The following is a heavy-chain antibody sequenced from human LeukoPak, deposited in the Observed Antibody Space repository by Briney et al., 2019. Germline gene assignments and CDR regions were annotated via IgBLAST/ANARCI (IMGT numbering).Heavy chain of an antibody. J-gene: IGHJ4*02. CDR1: GFTFSSYS. CDR3: AKVRAGHFFDY. V-gene: IGHV3-23*01. CDR2: ISGTGGST. Sequence: GGSLRLSCAASGFTFSSYSMNWVRQAPGKGMEWVSSISGTGGSTYYADSVKGRFTISSDNSKNTLYLQMDSLRAEDTAVYYCAKVRAGHFFDYWGQGTLVTVSS. D-gene: IGHD6-19*01.